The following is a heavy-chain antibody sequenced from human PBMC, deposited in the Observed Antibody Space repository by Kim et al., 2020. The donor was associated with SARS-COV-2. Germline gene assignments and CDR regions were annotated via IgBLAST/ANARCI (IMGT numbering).Heavy chain of an antibody. CDR1: GYTFTGYY. CDR3: AREIRIVVVPAPSHKGRNPCDY. D-gene: IGHD2-2*01. Sequence: ASVKVSCKASGYTFTGYYMHWVRQAPGQGLEWMGWINPNSGGTNYAQKFQGRVTMTRDTSISTAYMELSRLRSDDTAVYYCAREIRIVVVPAPSHKGRNPCDYWGQGTLVTVSS. CDR2: INPNSGGT. V-gene: IGHV1-2*02. J-gene: IGHJ4*02.